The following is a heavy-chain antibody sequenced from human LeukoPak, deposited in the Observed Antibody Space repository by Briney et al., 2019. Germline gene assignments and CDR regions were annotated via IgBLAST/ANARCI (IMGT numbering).Heavy chain of an antibody. J-gene: IGHJ4*02. V-gene: IGHV3-23*01. CDR3: ARRIGGTWFDF. CDR1: GFPFSSYA. Sequence: GGSLTLSCAASGFPFSSYAMSWVRQAPGKGLEWVSTISGSSGSTLYADSVKGRFTISRDNTKNTLYLQINSLRAEETAIYYCARRIGGTWFDFWGQGALVTASS. CDR2: ISGSSGST. D-gene: IGHD2-15*01.